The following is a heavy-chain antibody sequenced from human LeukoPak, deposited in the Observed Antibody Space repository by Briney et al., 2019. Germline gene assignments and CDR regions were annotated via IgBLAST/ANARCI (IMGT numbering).Heavy chain of an antibody. J-gene: IGHJ4*02. V-gene: IGHV1-2*02. Sequence: ASVKVSCKASGYTFTDYYMHWVRQGPGQGLEWMGWINPNSGGTNYAQKFQGRVTMTRDTSISTAYMELSRQRSDDTAVYYCARGITMPGNYWGQGTLVTVSS. CDR3: ARGITMPGNY. CDR2: INPNSGGT. D-gene: IGHD3-10*01. CDR1: GYTFTDYY.